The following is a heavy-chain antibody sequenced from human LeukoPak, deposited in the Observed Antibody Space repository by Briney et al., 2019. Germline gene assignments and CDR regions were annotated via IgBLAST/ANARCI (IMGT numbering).Heavy chain of an antibody. CDR2: MNPNSGNT. J-gene: IGHJ4*02. V-gene: IGHV1-8*01. CDR1: GYTFTSYD. Sequence: GASVKVSCKASGYTFTSYDINWVRQATGQGLEWMGWMNPNSGNTGYAQKFQGRVTMTRNTSISTAYMELSSLRSEDTAVYYCARDLSGYEDFDYWGQGTLVTVSS. CDR3: ARDLSGYEDFDY. D-gene: IGHD5-12*01.